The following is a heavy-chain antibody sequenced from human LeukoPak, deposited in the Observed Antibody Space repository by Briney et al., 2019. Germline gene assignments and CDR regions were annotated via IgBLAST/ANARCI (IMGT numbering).Heavy chain of an antibody. J-gene: IGHJ4*02. CDR1: GGSISSSSYY. V-gene: IGHV4-39*07. D-gene: IGHD6-19*01. CDR3: ARVDSSGLKGNFDY. Sequence: SETLSLTCTVSGGSISSSSYYWGWIRQPPGKGLEWIGSIYYSGSTYYNPSLKSRVTISVDTSKNQFSLKLSSVTAADTAVYYCARVDSSGLKGNFDYWGQGTLVTVSS. CDR2: IYYSGST.